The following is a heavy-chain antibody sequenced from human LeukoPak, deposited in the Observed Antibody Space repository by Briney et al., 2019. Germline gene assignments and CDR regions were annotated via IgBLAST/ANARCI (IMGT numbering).Heavy chain of an antibody. D-gene: IGHD6-19*01. CDR1: GFTFSSYS. CDR3: ARDHMYSSGWYSEDWFDP. V-gene: IGHV3-21*01. Sequence: PGGSLRLSCAASGFTFSSYSMNWVRQAPGKGLEWVSSISSSSYIYYADSVKGRFTISRDNAKNSLYLQMNSLRAEDTAVYYCARDHMYSSGWYSEDWFDPWGQGTLVTVSS. J-gene: IGHJ5*02. CDR2: ISSSSYI.